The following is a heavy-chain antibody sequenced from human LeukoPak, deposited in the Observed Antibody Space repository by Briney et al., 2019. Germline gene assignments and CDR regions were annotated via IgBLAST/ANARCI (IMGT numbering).Heavy chain of an antibody. CDR2: INTDGSST. Sequence: GGSLRLSCAASGFTFNSYWMHWVRQAPGKGLVWVSRINTDGSSTNYADSVKGRFTASRDTAKNTLYLHMNSLRAENTAVYYCATRSGTSFGFWGQGALVTVSS. J-gene: IGHJ4*02. CDR3: ATRSGTSFGF. D-gene: IGHD1-26*01. V-gene: IGHV3-74*01. CDR1: GFTFNSYW.